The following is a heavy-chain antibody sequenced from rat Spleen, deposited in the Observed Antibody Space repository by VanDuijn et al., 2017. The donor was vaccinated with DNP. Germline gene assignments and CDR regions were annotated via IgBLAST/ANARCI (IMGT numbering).Heavy chain of an antibody. Sequence: EVKLVESGGGLVQPGRSLNLSCEVSGLNFNDYWMGWVRQAPGKGLEWIGEINEHSTIMNYGPSLKEKISFSRDNAQNTLYLQMSDLGSEDTAIYYCVTRGDPYDNWFAYWGRGTLVTVSS. CDR2: INEHSTIM. D-gene: IGHD4-2*01. CDR1: GLNFNDYW. V-gene: IGHV4-2*01. CDR3: VTRGDPYDNWFAY. J-gene: IGHJ3*01.